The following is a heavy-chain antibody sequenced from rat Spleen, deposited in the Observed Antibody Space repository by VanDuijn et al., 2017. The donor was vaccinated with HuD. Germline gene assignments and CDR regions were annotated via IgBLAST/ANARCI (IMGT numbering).Heavy chain of an antibody. CDR2: IWAGGTT. J-gene: IGHJ2*01. Sequence: QVQVKESGPGLVQPSQTLSLTCTVSGFSLTTYHVSWIRQPPGKGLEWMGIIWAGGTTSYNSLLKSRLSISREISKSQVFLKMNSLQTEDTDTDYCARGPLLGAPFDYWGQVVLVTVSS. CDR1: GFSLTTYH. V-gene: IGHV2-43*01. CDR3: ARGPLLGAPFDY. D-gene: IGHD5-1*01.